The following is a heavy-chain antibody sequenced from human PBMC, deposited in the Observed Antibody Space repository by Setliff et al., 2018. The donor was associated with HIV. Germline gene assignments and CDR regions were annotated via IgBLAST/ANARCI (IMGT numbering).Heavy chain of an antibody. J-gene: IGHJ4*02. CDR3: ARGMDYYDTSGYYQYYFDY. CDR2: IYHTGST. V-gene: IGHV4-39*01. D-gene: IGHD3-22*01. CDR1: GGSINSTSYY. Sequence: KPSETLSLTCIVSGGSINSTSYYWGWIRQPPGNGLEWIGSIYHTGSTYYKPSLKSRVTISVDTSKNQFSLRLSSVTAADTAVYYCARGMDYYDTSGYYQYYFDYWGQGTLVTVSS.